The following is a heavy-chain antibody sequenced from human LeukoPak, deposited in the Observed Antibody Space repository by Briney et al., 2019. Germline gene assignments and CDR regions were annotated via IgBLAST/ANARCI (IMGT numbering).Heavy chain of an antibody. CDR3: ARQVYTGGTDYYYGMDV. V-gene: IGHV5-51*01. CDR2: IYPGDSDT. J-gene: IGHJ6*02. CDR1: GYSFTSYW. Sequence: GESLKISCKGSGYSFTSYWIGWVRQMPGKGLEWMGIIYPGDSDTRYSPSFQGQVTISADKSISTAYLQWSSLKASDTAMYYCARQVYTGGTDYYYGMDVWGQGTTVTVSS. D-gene: IGHD5/OR15-5a*01.